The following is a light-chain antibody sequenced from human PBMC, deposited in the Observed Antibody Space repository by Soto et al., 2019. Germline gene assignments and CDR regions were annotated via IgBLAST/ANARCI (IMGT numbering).Light chain of an antibody. CDR2: AAS. J-gene: IGKJ1*01. CDR3: QQGYSTPWT. Sequence: DIQMTQSPSSLSASVGDRVTIICRASQSISSYLHWYQQKPGKAPKLLIYAASNLQSGVPSRFTASGSGTDFTLTLNSLQPEDFATYYCQQGYSTPWTFGQGTKVDIK. CDR1: QSISSY. V-gene: IGKV1-39*01.